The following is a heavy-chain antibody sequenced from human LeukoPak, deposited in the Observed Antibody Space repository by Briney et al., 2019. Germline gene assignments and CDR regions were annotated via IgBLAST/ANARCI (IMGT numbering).Heavy chain of an antibody. Sequence: GGSLRLSCAASGFTFSSYEMNWVRQAPGKGLEWVSYISSSGSTIYYADSVKGRFTISRDNAKNSLYLQMNSLRAEDTALYYCARVSLVYYYYMDVWGKGTTVTVSS. CDR1: GFTFSSYE. V-gene: IGHV3-48*03. CDR3: ARVSLVYYYYMDV. CDR2: ISSSGSTI. J-gene: IGHJ6*03.